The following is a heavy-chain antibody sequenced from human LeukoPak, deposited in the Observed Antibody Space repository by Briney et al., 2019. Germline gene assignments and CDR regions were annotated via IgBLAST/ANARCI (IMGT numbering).Heavy chain of an antibody. V-gene: IGHV5-51*01. Sequence: GESLKISFKGSGYSFTSYWIGWVRQMPGKGLEWMGIIYPGDSDTRYSPSFQGQVTISADKSISTAYLQWSSLKASDTAMYYCARKTTGTALGFDPWGQGTLVTVSS. D-gene: IGHD6-13*01. CDR3: ARKTTGTALGFDP. CDR2: IYPGDSDT. J-gene: IGHJ5*02. CDR1: GYSFTSYW.